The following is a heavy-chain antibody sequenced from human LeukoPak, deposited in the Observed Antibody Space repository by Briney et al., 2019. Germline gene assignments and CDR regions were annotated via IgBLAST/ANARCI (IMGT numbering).Heavy chain of an antibody. CDR1: GFTFSSHG. Sequence: GGSLRLSCAASGFTFSSHGMHWVRQAPGKGLEWVAFIRYDGSNKYYADSVKGRFTISRDNSKNTLYLQMNSLRAEDTAVYYCAKVVWFGDEIDYWGQGTLVTVSS. D-gene: IGHD3-10*01. V-gene: IGHV3-30*02. CDR3: AKVVWFGDEIDY. J-gene: IGHJ4*02. CDR2: IRYDGSNK.